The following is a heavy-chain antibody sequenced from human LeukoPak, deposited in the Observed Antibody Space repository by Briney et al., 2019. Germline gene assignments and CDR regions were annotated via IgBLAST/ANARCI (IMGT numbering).Heavy chain of an antibody. CDR3: ARGHCSSTSCYWVVRWFDP. CDR2: INPSGGST. Sequence: ASVKVSCKASGYTFTSYYMHWVRQAPGQGLEWMGIINPSGGSTSYAQKFQGRVTMTRDTSTSTVYMELSRLTSDDTAVYYCARGHCSSTSCYWVVRWFDPWGQGTLVTVSS. J-gene: IGHJ5*02. CDR1: GYTFTSYY. D-gene: IGHD2-2*01. V-gene: IGHV1-46*01.